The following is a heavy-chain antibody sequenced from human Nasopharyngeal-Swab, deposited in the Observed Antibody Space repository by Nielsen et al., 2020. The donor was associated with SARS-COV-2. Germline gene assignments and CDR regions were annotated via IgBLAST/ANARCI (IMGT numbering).Heavy chain of an antibody. D-gene: IGHD3-9*01. V-gene: IGHV4-4*02. Sequence: SETLSLTCAVSGGSISSNNWWRWVRQPPGKGLEWIGEIYHSGSTNYSPSLKSRVTVSVDKSKNQFSLKLSSVTAADTAVYYCARGEYDILTGYYTFDYWGQGTLVTVSS. CDR3: ARGEYDILTGYYTFDY. CDR2: IYHSGST. CDR1: GGSISSNNW. J-gene: IGHJ4*02.